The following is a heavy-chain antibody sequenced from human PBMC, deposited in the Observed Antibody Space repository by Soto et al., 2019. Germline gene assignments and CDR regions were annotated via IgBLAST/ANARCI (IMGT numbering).Heavy chain of an antibody. CDR1: GYTFTSYA. Sequence: ASVKVSCKASGYTFTSYAMHWARQAPGQRLEWMGWINAGNGNTKYSQKFQGRVTMTRDTSTSTVYMELSSLRSEDTAVYYCTRDLYSSSWYVRAFDMWGQGTMVTVSS. J-gene: IGHJ3*02. V-gene: IGHV1-3*01. CDR2: INAGNGNT. CDR3: TRDLYSSSWYVRAFDM. D-gene: IGHD6-13*01.